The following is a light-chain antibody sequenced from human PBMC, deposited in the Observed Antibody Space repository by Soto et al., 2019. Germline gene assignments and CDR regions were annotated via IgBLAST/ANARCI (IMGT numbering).Light chain of an antibody. CDR2: EVR. V-gene: IGLV2-14*01. Sequence: QSVLTQPASVSGSPGQSITISCTGTSSDVGSFSYVSWYQQNPGKAPKLLIYEVRKRPSGVSNRFSGSKSGNTASLTISGLQAEDEADYYCSSYTTSSSYVFGTGTKLTVL. CDR1: SSDVGSFSY. CDR3: SSYTTSSSYV. J-gene: IGLJ1*01.